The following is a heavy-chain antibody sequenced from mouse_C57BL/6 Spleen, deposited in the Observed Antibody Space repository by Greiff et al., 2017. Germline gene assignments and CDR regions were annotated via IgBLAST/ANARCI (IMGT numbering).Heavy chain of an antibody. CDR1: GYTFTSST. V-gene: IGHV1-4*01. CDR3: ERKATVVEYFDV. D-gene: IGHD1-1*01. CDR2: INPSSGYT. Sequence: QVHLQQSGAELARPGASVKMSCKASGYTFTSSTMHWVKQRPGQGLEWIGYINPSSGYTKYNQKFKDKATLTADKSSSTAYMQLSSLTSEDSAVYYCERKATVVEYFDVWGTGTSVTVSS. J-gene: IGHJ1*03.